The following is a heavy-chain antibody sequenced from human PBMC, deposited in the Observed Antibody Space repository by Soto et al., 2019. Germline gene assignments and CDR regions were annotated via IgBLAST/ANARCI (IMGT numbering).Heavy chain of an antibody. Sequence: SETLSLTCTVSGGSISSYYCSWIRQPPGKGLEWIGYIYYSGSANYNPSLKSRVTISVDTSKNQFSLKLSSVTAADTAVYYCAQSGSTYYPAPLDFWGQGTLVTVSS. CDR2: IYYSGSA. CDR1: GGSISSYY. CDR3: AQSGSTYYPAPLDF. J-gene: IGHJ4*02. D-gene: IGHD2-2*01. V-gene: IGHV4-59*01.